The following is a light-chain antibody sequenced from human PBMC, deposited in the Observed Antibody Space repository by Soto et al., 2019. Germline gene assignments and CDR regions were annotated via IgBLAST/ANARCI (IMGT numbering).Light chain of an antibody. Sequence: ETVMTQSPVTLSVSPGDTATLSCRASQSVSSHLAWYQQKPGQPPRLLIYAASTRATGIAGRFSGSGSETEFTLIIRSLQYEDSALYYYHQYNNWRWTFGRGTKVDIK. CDR2: AAS. CDR1: QSVSSH. V-gene: IGKV3-15*01. CDR3: HQYNNWRWT. J-gene: IGKJ1*01.